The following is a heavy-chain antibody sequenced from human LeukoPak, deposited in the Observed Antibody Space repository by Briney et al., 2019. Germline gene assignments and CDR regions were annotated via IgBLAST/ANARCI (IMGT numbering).Heavy chain of an antibody. V-gene: IGHV1-69*06. D-gene: IGHD3-10*01. CDR3: ARNYYGSGSYYNPEGVDY. CDR1: GYTFTSYG. J-gene: IGHJ4*02. Sequence: SVKVSCKASGYTFTSYGISWVRQAPGQGLEWMGGIIPIFGTANYAQKFQGRVTITADKSTSTAYMELSSLRSEDTAVYYCARNYYGSGSYYNPEGVDYWGQGTLVTVSS. CDR2: IIPIFGTA.